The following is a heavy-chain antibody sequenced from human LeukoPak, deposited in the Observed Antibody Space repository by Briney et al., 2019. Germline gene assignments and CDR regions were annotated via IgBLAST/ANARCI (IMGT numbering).Heavy chain of an antibody. J-gene: IGHJ5*02. CDR3: ARRGYSNYASWFDP. CDR1: GGSISSYY. Sequence: SETLSLTCTVSGGSISSYYWSWIRQPAGKGLEWIGRIYTSGGTNYNPSLKSRVTISVDTSKNQFSLKLSSVTAADTAVYYCARRGYSNYASWFDPWGQGTLVTVSS. CDR2: IYTSGGT. V-gene: IGHV4-4*07. D-gene: IGHD4-11*01.